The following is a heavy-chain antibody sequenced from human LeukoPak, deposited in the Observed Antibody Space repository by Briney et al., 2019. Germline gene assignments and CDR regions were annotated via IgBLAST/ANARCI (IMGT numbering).Heavy chain of an antibody. D-gene: IGHD3-9*01. CDR2: IYYSGST. CDR1: GGSISSYY. CDR3: ARHQHYDILTGYPGPAFDI. Sequence: SETLSLTCTVSGGSISSYYWSWIRQPPGKGLEWIGYIYYSGSTNYNPSLKSRVTISVDTSKNQFSLKLSSVTAADTAVYYCARHQHYDILTGYPGPAFDIWGQGTMVTVSS. V-gene: IGHV4-59*08. J-gene: IGHJ3*02.